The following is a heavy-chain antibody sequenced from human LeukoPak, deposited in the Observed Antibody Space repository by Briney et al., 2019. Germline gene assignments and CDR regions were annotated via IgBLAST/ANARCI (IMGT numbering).Heavy chain of an antibody. CDR3: ARGSRIAVAGTVY. V-gene: IGHV1-69*06. J-gene: IGHJ4*02. Sequence: SVKVSYKASGDIFSSYAMSWVRHAPGQGLEWMGGIIPIFGTASYAQKFQGRVTITGDKSTSTAYMALSSLRSEDTAVYYCARGSRIAVAGTVYWFQGALVTVSS. CDR1: GDIFSSYA. D-gene: IGHD6-13*01. CDR2: IIPIFGTA.